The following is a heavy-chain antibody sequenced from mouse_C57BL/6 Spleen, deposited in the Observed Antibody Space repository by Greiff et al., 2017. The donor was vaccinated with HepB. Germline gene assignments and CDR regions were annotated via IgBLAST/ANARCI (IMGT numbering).Heavy chain of an antibody. D-gene: IGHD3-2*02. V-gene: IGHV3-6*01. J-gene: IGHJ2*01. CDR3: ARGELRSYFDY. CDR2: ISYDGSN. CDR1: GYSITSGYY. Sequence: EVKLQESGPGLVKPSQSLSLTCSVTGYSITSGYYWNWIRQFPGNKLEWMGYISYDGSNNYNPSLKNRISITRDTSKNQFFLKLNSVTTEDTATYYCARGELRSYFDYWGQGTTLTVSS.